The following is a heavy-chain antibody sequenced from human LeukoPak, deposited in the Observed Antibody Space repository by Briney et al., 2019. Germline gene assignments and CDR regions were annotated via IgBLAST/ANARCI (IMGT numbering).Heavy chain of an antibody. CDR3: ARENYYDSSGYHRGYFDY. CDR2: ICSSGSTI. D-gene: IGHD3-22*01. J-gene: IGHJ4*02. V-gene: IGHV3-48*03. Sequence: GGSLRLSCAAPGFTFSSYEMNWVRQGPGKGRECGSYICSSGSTIYYADSVKGRFTISRDNAKNSLYLQMNSLRAEDTAVYYCARENYYDSSGYHRGYFDYWGQGTLVTVSS. CDR1: GFTFSSYE.